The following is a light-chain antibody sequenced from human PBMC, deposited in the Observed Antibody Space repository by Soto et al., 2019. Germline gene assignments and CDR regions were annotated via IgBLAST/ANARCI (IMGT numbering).Light chain of an antibody. J-gene: IGKJ1*01. V-gene: IGKV1-6*02. CDR3: LQVFNFPRA. CDR1: QDIGND. Sequence: AIQMTQSPSSLAGSVGDRLTITCRASQDIGNDLGWYQQKLGKAPKLLIYAASSLQSGVSSRFSGSGSGTEFTLTISSLQPEDFATYYCLQVFNFPRAFGQGTKV. CDR2: AAS.